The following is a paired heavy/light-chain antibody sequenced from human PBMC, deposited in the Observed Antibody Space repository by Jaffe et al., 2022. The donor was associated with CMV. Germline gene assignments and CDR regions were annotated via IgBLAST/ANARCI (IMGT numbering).Light chain of an antibody. CDR3: ATWDDSLNGPVV. V-gene: IGLV1-44*01. CDR2: SDN. J-gene: IGLJ2*01. Sequence: QSVLTQPPSASGTPGQRVTISCSGSSSNIGSSPVNWYQHLPGTAPKLLIYSDNQRPSGVPDRFSGSKSGTSASLAISGLQSDDEADYYCATWDDSLNGPVVFGGGTKLTVL. CDR1: SSNIGSSP.
Heavy chain of an antibody. J-gene: IGHJ6*02. CDR3: ARVGAKYNNGWYRPMVVNSGMDV. CDR1: GFTFSAYG. CDR2: IWYDGSNK. V-gene: IGHV3-33*01. D-gene: IGHD6-19*01. Sequence: QVQLVESGGGVVQPGGSLRLSCAASGFTFSAYGMHWVRQAPGRGLEWVALIWYDGSNKYYGDSVRGRFTISRDKSKNTLYLQMNSLRAEDTAVYYCARVGAKYNNGWYRPMVVNSGMDVWGQGTTVTVSS.